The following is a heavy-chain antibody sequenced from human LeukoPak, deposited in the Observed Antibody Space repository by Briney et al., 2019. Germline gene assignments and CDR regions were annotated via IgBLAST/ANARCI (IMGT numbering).Heavy chain of an antibody. CDR1: GGSISGYY. V-gene: IGHV4-59*01. CDR3: ARHQAGGSFDY. Sequence: PSETLSLTCIVSGGSISGYYWSRIRQPPGKGLEWSGYIYYSGSSGSTDYNPSLKSRVTISVDMSKNQFSLKLSSVTAADTALYYCARHQAGGSFDYWGQGTLVTVSS. J-gene: IGHJ4*02. CDR2: IYYSGSSGST. D-gene: IGHD1-26*01.